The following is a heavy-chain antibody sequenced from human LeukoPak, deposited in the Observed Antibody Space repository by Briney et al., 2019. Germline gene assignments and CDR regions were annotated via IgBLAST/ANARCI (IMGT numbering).Heavy chain of an antibody. CDR2: IIPIFGTA. Sequence: ASVMVSCKASGGTFSSYAISWVRQAPGQGLEWMGRIIPIFGTANYAQKFQGRVTITTDESTSTAYMELSSLRSEDTAVYYCARDPGNYYDSSGYYPWGQGTLVTVSS. D-gene: IGHD3-22*01. CDR1: GGTFSSYA. CDR3: ARDPGNYYDSSGYYP. J-gene: IGHJ5*02. V-gene: IGHV1-69*05.